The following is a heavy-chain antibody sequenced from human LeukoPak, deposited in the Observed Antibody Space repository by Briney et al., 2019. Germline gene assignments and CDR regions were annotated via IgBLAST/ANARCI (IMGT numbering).Heavy chain of an antibody. CDR3: AKDLRDYYYYYGMDV. CDR1: GFTFSSYG. J-gene: IGHJ6*04. Sequence: GGSLRFSCAASGFTFSSYGMHWVRQAPGKGLEWVAVISYDGSNKYYADSVKGRFTISRDNSKNTLYLQMNSLRAEDTAVYYCAKDLRDYYYYYGMDVWGKGTTVTVSS. V-gene: IGHV3-30*18. CDR2: ISYDGSNK.